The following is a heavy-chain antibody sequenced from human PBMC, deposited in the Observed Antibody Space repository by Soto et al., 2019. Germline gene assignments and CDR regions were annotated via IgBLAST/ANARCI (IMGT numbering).Heavy chain of an antibody. CDR1: GYTFTSYA. Sequence: ASVKVSCKASGYTFTSYAMHWVRQAPGQRLEWMGWINAGNGNTKYSQKCQGSVTIPRDTSASPAYMALSSLRSEDTAVYSCAKGGSGKYHWFDPWGQGTLVTVSS. V-gene: IGHV1-3*01. D-gene: IGHD3-10*01. CDR3: AKGGSGKYHWFDP. CDR2: INAGNGNT. J-gene: IGHJ5*02.